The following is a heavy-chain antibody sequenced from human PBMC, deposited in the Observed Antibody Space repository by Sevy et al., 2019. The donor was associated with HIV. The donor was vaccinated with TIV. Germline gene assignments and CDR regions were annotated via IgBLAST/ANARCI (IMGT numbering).Heavy chain of an antibody. D-gene: IGHD5-12*01. CDR2: IRYDGSNK. CDR3: ATNMPRDGYNYPYYYFDY. CDR1: GFTFSSYG. J-gene: IGHJ4*02. V-gene: IGHV3-30*02. Sequence: GGSLRLSCAASGFTFSSYGMHWVRQAPGKGLEWVAFIRYDGSNKYYADSVKGRFTISRDNSKNTLYLQMNSLRAEDTAVYYCATNMPRDGYNYPYYYFDYWGQGTLVTVSS.